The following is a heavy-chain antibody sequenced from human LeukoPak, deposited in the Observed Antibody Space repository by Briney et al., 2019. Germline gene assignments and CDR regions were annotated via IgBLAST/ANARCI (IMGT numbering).Heavy chain of an antibody. V-gene: IGHV3-7*01. CDR2: IKQDGSEE. Sequence: PGGSLRLSCAASGITVSSLWMSWFRQAPSKCLEWVADIKQDGSEEHYVAAVKGRFTISRDSTSLYLQMNSLRAEDTAVYYCAGGQGWHFDLWGRGTLIT. CDR3: AGGQGWHFDL. CDR1: GITVSSLW. D-gene: IGHD2-15*01. J-gene: IGHJ2*01.